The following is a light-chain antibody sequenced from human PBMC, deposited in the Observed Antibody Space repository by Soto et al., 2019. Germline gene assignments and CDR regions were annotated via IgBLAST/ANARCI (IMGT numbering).Light chain of an antibody. CDR2: DND. V-gene: IGLV1-51*01. Sequence: QSVLTQPPSVSAAPGQTVTISCSGSSSNIGNNYVFWYQQLPGTVPKLLIYDNDKRPSGIPDRFSGSKSGTSATLGITGLQTGDEADYYCATWDRSLSVGVFGGGTKLTVL. CDR3: ATWDRSLSVGV. J-gene: IGLJ2*01. CDR1: SSNIGNNY.